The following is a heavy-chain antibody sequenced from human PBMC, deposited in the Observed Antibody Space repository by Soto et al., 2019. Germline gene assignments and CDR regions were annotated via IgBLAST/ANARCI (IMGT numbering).Heavy chain of an antibody. V-gene: IGHV3-30*18. CDR1: GFTFSSYG. J-gene: IGHJ3*02. Sequence: QVQLVESGGGVVQPGRSLRLSCAASGFTFSSYGMHWVRQAPGKGLEWVAVISYDGSNKYYADSVKGRFTISRANSKNTLYLQMNSLSAEDTAVYYCAKLGVAGTGALDIWGQGTMVTVSS. CDR3: AKLGVAGTGALDI. D-gene: IGHD6-19*01. CDR2: ISYDGSNK.